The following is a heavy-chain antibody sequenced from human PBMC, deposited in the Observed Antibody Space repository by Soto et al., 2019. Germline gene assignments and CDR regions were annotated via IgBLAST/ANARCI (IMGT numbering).Heavy chain of an antibody. CDR3: ARGSGSYSISYFDY. D-gene: IGHD3-10*01. CDR2: MNPNSGIT. V-gene: IGHV1-8*01. CDR1: GYTFTSYD. J-gene: IGHJ4*02. Sequence: ASVKVSCKASGYTFTSYDINWVRQATGQGLEWMGWMNPNSGITGYAQKFQGRVTMTRNTSISTAYMELSSLRSEDTAVYYCARGSGSYSISYFDYWGQGTLVTVSS.